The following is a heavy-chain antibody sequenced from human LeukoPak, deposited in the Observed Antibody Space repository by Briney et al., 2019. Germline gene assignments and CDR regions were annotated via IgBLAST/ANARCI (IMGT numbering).Heavy chain of an antibody. D-gene: IGHD5-18*01. CDR1: GFTFSSYE. V-gene: IGHV3-48*03. CDR2: ISSSGSTI. Sequence: PGGSLRLSCAASGFTFSSYEMNWVRQAPGKGLEWVSYISSSGSTIYYADSVKGRFTISRDNAKNSLYLQMNSLRAEDTAVYYCARDRSNTAMVTLYHYYYMDVWGKGTTVTVSS. CDR3: ARDRSNTAMVTLYHYYYMDV. J-gene: IGHJ6*03.